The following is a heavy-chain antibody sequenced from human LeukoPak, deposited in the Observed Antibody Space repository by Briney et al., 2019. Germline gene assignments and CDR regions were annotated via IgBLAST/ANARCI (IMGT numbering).Heavy chain of an antibody. CDR2: TYYKSKWYN. V-gene: IGHV6-1*01. CDR1: GDSVSSNSAA. D-gene: IGHD1-1*01. J-gene: IGHJ4*02. CDR3: ARGFFATGFEY. Sequence: SQTLSLTCAISGDSVSSNSAAWNWLRQSPSRGLEWLGRTYYKSKWYNEYAVSVKSRVIINSDTSKNQFSLQLNSVTPEDTAVYYCARGFFATGFEYWGQGTLVTVSS.